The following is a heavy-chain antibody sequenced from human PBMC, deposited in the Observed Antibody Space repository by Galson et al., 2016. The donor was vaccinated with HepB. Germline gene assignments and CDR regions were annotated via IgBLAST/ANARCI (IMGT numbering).Heavy chain of an antibody. D-gene: IGHD3-10*01. CDR1: GGSVVDRN. V-gene: IGHV4-59*02. CDR3: AIEEIRGFRFDP. Sequence: SETLSLTCTVSGGSVVDRNCNWTRQPPGKGLEWIGYKFPGGSSNYNPSLKSRATISVDTSKNQFSLNLRSVTAADTATYYCAIEEIRGFRFDPWGQGTLVTVSS. CDR2: KFPGGSS. J-gene: IGHJ5*02.